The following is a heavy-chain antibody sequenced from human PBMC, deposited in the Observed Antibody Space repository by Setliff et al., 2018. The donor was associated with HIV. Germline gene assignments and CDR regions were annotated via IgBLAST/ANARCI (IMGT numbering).Heavy chain of an antibody. CDR3: ARHRAVAGENYFDF. D-gene: IGHD6-19*01. Sequence: SETLSLTCTVSGGSISSGSYYWSWIRQPAGKGLEWIGRIYTSGSTNYNPSLKSRVTISVDTSKNQFSLNLSSVTAADTAIYYCARHRAVAGENYFDFWGQGTLVTVSS. CDR1: GGSISSGSYY. CDR2: IYTSGST. V-gene: IGHV4-61*02. J-gene: IGHJ4*02.